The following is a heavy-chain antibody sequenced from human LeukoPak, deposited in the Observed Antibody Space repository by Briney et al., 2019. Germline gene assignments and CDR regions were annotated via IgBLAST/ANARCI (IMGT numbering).Heavy chain of an antibody. V-gene: IGHV3-30-3*01. CDR2: TSDEGSNK. J-gene: IGHJ2*01. D-gene: IGHD5-12*01. Sequence: GGSLRLSCAASGFSFSSYAMHWVRQAPGKGLEWVAVTSDEGSNKYYADSVKGRFTISRDNSKNTLYLQMNSLSTEDTAVYYCARVSSYDSIPYWYFALWGRGTLVTVSS. CDR1: GFSFSSYA. CDR3: ARVSSYDSIPYWYFAL.